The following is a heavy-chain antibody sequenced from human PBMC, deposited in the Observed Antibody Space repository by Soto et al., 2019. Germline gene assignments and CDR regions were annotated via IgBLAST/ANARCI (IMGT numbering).Heavy chain of an antibody. Sequence: GGSLRLSCAASGFTVSSNYMSWVRQAPGKGLEWVSAIYSGGSTYYADSVKGRFTISRDNSKNTLYLQMNSLRAEDTAVYYCARDRRDYDFWSGYYSLDYYGMDVWGQGTTVTVSS. CDR2: IYSGGST. CDR3: ARDRRDYDFWSGYYSLDYYGMDV. D-gene: IGHD3-3*01. CDR1: GFTVSSNY. V-gene: IGHV3-53*01. J-gene: IGHJ6*02.